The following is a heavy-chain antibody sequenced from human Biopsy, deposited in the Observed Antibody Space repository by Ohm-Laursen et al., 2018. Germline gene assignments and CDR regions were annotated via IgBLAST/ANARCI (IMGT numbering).Heavy chain of an antibody. CDR1: GFSFSDYG. J-gene: IGHJ6*02. CDR2: IWNDGTNK. D-gene: IGHD3-16*01. Sequence: SLRLSCAAPGFSFSDYGMHWVRQAPGRGLEWVAVIWNDGTNKYYAVSVEGRFTISRDNSKNMVYLQMGSLTVEDTAVYYCAKVHDSGYYYYSMDVWGQGTTVTVSS. CDR3: AKVHDSGYYYYSMDV. V-gene: IGHV3-33*06.